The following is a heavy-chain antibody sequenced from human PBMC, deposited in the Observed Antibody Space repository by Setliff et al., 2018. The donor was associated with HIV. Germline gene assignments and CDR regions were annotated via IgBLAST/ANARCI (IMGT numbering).Heavy chain of an antibody. J-gene: IGHJ4*02. Sequence: WASVKVSCKASGYMFSGFHMHWVRQAPGQRLEWMGWINAGTGDIEYSPKFQGRVTITADTSASTMYMELSSLRSEDTAVYYCARVGNNRLQFFDHWGQGTLVTVSS. V-gene: IGHV1-3*01. CDR2: INAGTGDI. D-gene: IGHD5-12*01. CDR1: GYMFSGFH. CDR3: ARVGNNRLQFFDH.